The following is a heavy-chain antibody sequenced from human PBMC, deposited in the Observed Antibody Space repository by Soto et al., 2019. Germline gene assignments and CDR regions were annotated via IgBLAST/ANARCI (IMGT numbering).Heavy chain of an antibody. J-gene: IGHJ6*02. V-gene: IGHV4-39*01. D-gene: IGHD5-12*01. CDR1: GDSISSGGYY. CDR3: VSRLGYGYAMDV. CDR2: IYYNGNT. Sequence: SETLSLTCTVSGDSISSGGYYWGWIRQPPGKGLEWIGSIYYNGNTYYNPSLKSRVTISRDTSRNQFSLRLSSVTAADTAFYYCVSRLGYGYAMDVWGQGTTVTVSS.